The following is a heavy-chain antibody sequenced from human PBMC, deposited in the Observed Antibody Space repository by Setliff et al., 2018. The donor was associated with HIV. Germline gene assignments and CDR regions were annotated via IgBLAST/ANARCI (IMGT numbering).Heavy chain of an antibody. D-gene: IGHD1-1*01. J-gene: IGHJ6*02. CDR3: ARDQSEERWRQLEDNYYYAMDV. CDR1: GGSFSRYA. V-gene: IGHV1-69*13. CDR2: IIPLFGAA. Sequence: SVKVSCKASGGSFSRYAMSWVRQAPGQGLQWMGGIIPLFGAANYAQKFQGRVTITADDSTSAAYMELTSLRSEDTAVYFCARDQSEERWRQLEDNYYYAMDVWGQGTTVTV.